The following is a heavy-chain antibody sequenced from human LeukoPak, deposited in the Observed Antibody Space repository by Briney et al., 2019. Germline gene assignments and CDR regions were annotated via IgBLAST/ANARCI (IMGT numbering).Heavy chain of an antibody. D-gene: IGHD2-21*02. CDR2: ISGSGGST. Sequence: HPGGSLRLSCAVSGFTFSSYAMSWVRQAPGKGLGWVSAISGSGGSTYYGDSVKGRFTISRDNSKNTLFLQMNSLRAEDTAVYYCAKADIVVVTARSYYFDSWGQGTLVTVSS. J-gene: IGHJ4*02. V-gene: IGHV3-23*01. CDR1: GFTFSSYA. CDR3: AKADIVVVTARSYYFDS.